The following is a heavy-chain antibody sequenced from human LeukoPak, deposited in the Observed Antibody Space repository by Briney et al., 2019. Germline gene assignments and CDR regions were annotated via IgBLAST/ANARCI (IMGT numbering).Heavy chain of an antibody. J-gene: IGHJ4*02. CDR1: GGSISSYY. Sequence: PSETLSLTCTVSGGSISSYYWSWIRRPPGKGLEWIGYIYYSGSTNYNPSLKSRVTISVDTSKNQFSLKLSSVTAADTTVYYCAREQRYSGGWYGDFRYYFDYWGQGTLVTVSS. D-gene: IGHD6-19*01. V-gene: IGHV4-59*01. CDR2: IYYSGST. CDR3: AREQRYSGGWYGDFRYYFDY.